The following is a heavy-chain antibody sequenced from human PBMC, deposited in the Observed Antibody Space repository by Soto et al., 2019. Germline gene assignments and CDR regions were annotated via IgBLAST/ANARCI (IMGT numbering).Heavy chain of an antibody. CDR2: IWYDGSNK. CDR1: GFTFSSYA. CDR3: ARDRGSGWSSSDY. D-gene: IGHD6-19*01. J-gene: IGHJ4*02. Sequence: QVQLVESGGGVVQPGRSLRLSCAASGFTFSSYAVHWVRQAPGKGLEWVAVIWYDGSNKYYADSVKGRFIISRDNSKNTLYLQMNSLRAEDTAVYYCARDRGSGWSSSDYWDQGTLVTVSS. V-gene: IGHV3-33*01.